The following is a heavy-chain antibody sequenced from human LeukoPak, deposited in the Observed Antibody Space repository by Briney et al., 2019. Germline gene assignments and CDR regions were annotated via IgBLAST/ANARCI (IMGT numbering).Heavy chain of an antibody. CDR1: GYTFTGYY. V-gene: IGHV1-2*06. CDR2: INPNSGGT. CDR3: ARNHLDWNYLYYFDY. J-gene: IGHJ4*02. D-gene: IGHD1-7*01. Sequence: GASVKVSCKASGYTFTGYYMHWVRQAPGQGLEWMGRINPNSGGTDYAQKFQGRVTMTRDTSISTAYMELSRLRSDDTAVYYCARNHLDWNYLYYFDYWGQGTLVTVSS.